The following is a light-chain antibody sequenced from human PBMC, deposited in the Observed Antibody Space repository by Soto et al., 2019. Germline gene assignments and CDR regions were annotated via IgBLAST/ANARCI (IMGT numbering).Light chain of an antibody. CDR3: QHYDSAPKT. CDR1: QRVLYSPNNNNY. CDR2: WAS. V-gene: IGKV4-1*01. Sequence: DIVMTQSPDTLAVSLGERATINCKSSQRVLYSPNNNNYLAWYQQKPGQPPKLLIYWASTRESGVPDRFSGSGSGTDFTLTISSLQAEDVAVYYCQHYDSAPKTFGQGTKVEVK. J-gene: IGKJ1*01.